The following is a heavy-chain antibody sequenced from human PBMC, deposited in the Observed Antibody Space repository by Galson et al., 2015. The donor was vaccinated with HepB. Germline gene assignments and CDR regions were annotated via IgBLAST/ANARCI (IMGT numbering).Heavy chain of an antibody. Sequence: SLRLSCAASGFTFRSYWMHWVRQAPGKGLGWVSGNNSDDSSTIYADSVNGRFITSRDNAKNTLYLCMNSLRAEDTAVYYCAREDPLASFDYLGQGILVTVSS. V-gene: IGHV3-74*01. CDR1: GFTFRSYW. CDR2: NNSDDSST. J-gene: IGHJ4*02. CDR3: AREDPLASFDY.